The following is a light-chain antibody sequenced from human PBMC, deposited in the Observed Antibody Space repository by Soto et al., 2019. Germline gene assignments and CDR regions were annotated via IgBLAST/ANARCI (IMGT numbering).Light chain of an antibody. Sequence: QSVLTQPASVSGSPGQSITISCTGTSSDIGGYNYVSWYQQHPGKVPKLMIYEVSNRPSGVSDRFSGSRSGNTASLTISGLQAEDESDYYCISYTSSSTWVFGGWTKLTVL. CDR3: ISYTSSSTWV. V-gene: IGLV2-14*01. J-gene: IGLJ3*02. CDR2: EVS. CDR1: SSDIGGYNY.